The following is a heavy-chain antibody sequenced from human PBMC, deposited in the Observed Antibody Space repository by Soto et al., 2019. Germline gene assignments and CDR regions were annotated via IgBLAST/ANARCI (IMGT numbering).Heavy chain of an antibody. CDR1: GGSISSGGYS. D-gene: IGHD5-18*01. Sequence: PSETLSLTCAVSGGSISSGGYSWSWIRQPPGKGLEWIGSIYYSGSTYYNPSLKSRVTISVDTSKNQFSLKLSSVTAADTAVYYCACIFSGGYGYGFYYYGMDVWGQGATVTVSS. CDR3: ACIFSGGYGYGFYYYGMDV. CDR2: IYYSGST. J-gene: IGHJ6*02. V-gene: IGHV4-30-2*03.